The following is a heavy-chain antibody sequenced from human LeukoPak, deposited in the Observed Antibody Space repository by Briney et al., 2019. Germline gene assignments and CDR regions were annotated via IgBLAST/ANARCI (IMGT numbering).Heavy chain of an antibody. CDR2: INHSGST. Sequence: SETLSLTCAVYGGSFSGYFWSWIRQPPGKGLEWIGEINHSGSTNYNPSLKSRVTISVDTSRNQFSLKLSSVTAADTAVYYCARSRSGYSYDHAAFDIWGQGTMVTVSS. D-gene: IGHD5-18*01. V-gene: IGHV4-34*01. CDR3: ARSRSGYSYDHAAFDI. J-gene: IGHJ3*02. CDR1: GGSFSGYF.